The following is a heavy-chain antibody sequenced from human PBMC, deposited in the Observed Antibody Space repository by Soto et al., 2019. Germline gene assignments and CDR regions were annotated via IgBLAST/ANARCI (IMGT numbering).Heavy chain of an antibody. CDR3: SLDYGGNSAFDY. CDR1: GGTFSSYT. CDR2: IIPILGIA. D-gene: IGHD4-17*01. V-gene: IGHV1-69*02. J-gene: IGHJ4*02. Sequence: QVQLVQSGAEVKKPGSSVKVSCKASGGTFSSYTISWVRQAPGQGLEWMGRIIPILGIANYAQKFQGRVTITAAKSTSTAYMELSSLRSEDTAVYYCSLDYGGNSAFDYWGQGTLVTVSS.